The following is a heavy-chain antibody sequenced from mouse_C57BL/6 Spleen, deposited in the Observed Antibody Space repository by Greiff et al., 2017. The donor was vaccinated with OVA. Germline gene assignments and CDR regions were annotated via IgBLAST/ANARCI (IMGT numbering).Heavy chain of an antibody. V-gene: IGHV1-77*01. Sequence: VKLVESGAELVKPGASVKISCKASGYTFTDYYINWVKQRPGQGLEWIGKIGPGSGSTYYNEKFKGKATLTADKSSSTAYMQLRSLTSEDSAVYFGARSVGDYDDGYYFDYWGQGTTLTVSS. CDR3: ARSVGDYDDGYYFDY. J-gene: IGHJ2*01. CDR1: GYTFTDYY. D-gene: IGHD2-4*01. CDR2: IGPGSGST.